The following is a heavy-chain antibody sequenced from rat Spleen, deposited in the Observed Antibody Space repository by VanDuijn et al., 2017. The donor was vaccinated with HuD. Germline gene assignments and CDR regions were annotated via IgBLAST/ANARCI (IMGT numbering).Heavy chain of an antibody. V-gene: IGHV5S13*01. D-gene: IGHD1-4*01. J-gene: IGHJ1*01. CDR1: GFTFSYFG. CDR3: ATPAGPYWYFDF. Sequence: EVQLVESGGGLVQPGRSLKLSCAASGFTFSYFGMAWVRQAPTKGLEWVASITSGGGSTYYRDSVKGRFTIPRDNAKSTLYLQMDSLRSEDTATYYCATPAGPYWYFDFWGPGTMVTVSS. CDR2: ITSGGGST.